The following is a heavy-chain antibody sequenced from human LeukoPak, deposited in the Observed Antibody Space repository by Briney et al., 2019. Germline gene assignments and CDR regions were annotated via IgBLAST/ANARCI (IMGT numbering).Heavy chain of an antibody. Sequence: GGSLRLSCAASGFTFSSSWMHWVRQAPGRGLVWVSRINFDGSTTNSANSVAGRFTISRDNAENTVYLQMNSLRAEDTAVYYCARASPEGMDVWGKGTTVTVSS. V-gene: IGHV3-74*01. CDR2: INFDGSTT. CDR1: GFTFSSSW. CDR3: ARASPEGMDV. J-gene: IGHJ6*04.